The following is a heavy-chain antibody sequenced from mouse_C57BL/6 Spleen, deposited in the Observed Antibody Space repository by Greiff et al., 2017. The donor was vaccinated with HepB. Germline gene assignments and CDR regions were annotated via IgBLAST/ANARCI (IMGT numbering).Heavy chain of an antibody. J-gene: IGHJ3*01. CDR1: GFTFSSYG. CDR3: ARHEGFAY. V-gene: IGHV5-6*01. CDR2: ISSGGSYT. Sequence: EVQGVESGGDLVKPGGSLKLSCAASGFTFSSYGMSWVRQTPDKRLEWVATISSGGSYTYYPDSVKGRFTISRDKAKNTVYLQMSSLKSEDTAMYYCARHEGFAYWGQGTLVTVSA.